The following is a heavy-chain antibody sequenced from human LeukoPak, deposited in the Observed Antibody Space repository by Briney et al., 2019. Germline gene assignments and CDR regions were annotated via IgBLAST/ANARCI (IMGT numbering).Heavy chain of an antibody. J-gene: IGHJ3*02. D-gene: IGHD3-22*01. CDR3: ARGAIYYDSSGDYDPDAFDI. CDR2: IYYSGGT. V-gene: IGHV4-59*12. CDR1: GGSICRYY. Sequence: SETLSLTRNLSGGSICRYYGCGIPPSPGEGVGWSGYIYYSGGTHYNPPPRSRVNISVDTSKNQFSLKLSSVAAADTAVYYCARGAIYYDSSGDYDPDAFDIWGQGTMVTVSS.